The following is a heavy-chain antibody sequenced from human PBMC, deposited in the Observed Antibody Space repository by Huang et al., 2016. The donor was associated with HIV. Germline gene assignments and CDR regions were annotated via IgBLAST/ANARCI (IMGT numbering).Heavy chain of an antibody. CDR1: GGSFSGYY. CDR2: INHSGNT. J-gene: IGHJ4*02. D-gene: IGHD3-22*01. Sequence: QVQLEQWGAGLLKASETLSLTCAVYGGSFSGYYWNWRRQAPGKGLGWVGEINHSGNTNYNPSLKSRVNMSVDTSKSQFSLYLTSLSAADTGTYFCARRYNSRRDYWGRGTLVTVHS. V-gene: IGHV4-34*02. CDR3: ARRYNSRRDY.